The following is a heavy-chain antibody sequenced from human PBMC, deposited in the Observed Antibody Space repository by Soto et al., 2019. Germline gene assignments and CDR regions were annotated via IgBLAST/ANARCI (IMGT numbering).Heavy chain of an antibody. J-gene: IGHJ6*02. CDR1: GFTFSSYE. V-gene: IGHV3-48*03. CDR3: ARVTTVTTPYYYYGMDV. Sequence: SGGSLRLSCAASGFTFSSYEMNWVRQAPGKGLEWVSYISSSGSTIYYADSVKGRFTISRDNAKDSLYLQMDSLRAEDTAGYYCARVTTVTTPYYYYGMDVWGQGTTVTVSS. D-gene: IGHD4-17*01. CDR2: ISSSGSTI.